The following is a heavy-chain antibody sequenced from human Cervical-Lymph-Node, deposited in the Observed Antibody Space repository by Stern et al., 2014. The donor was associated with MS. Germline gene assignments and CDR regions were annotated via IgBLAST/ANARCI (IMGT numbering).Heavy chain of an antibody. CDR1: GFSLSTTGVG. CDR3: ARRRDYYDSSGTLDY. CDR2: IYWDDDK. D-gene: IGHD3-22*01. Sequence: QVTLRESGPTLVEPTQTLTLTCTFSGFSLSTTGVGVGWIRQPPGKALEWLALIYWDDDKRYRPTLESRLTITKDTSKNQVVLTMINMDPVDTATYYCARRRDYYDSSGTLDYWGQGNLVTVSS. V-gene: IGHV2-5*02. J-gene: IGHJ4*02.